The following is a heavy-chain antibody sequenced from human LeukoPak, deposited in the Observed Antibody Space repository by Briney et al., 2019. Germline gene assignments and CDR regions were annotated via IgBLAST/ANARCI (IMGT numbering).Heavy chain of an antibody. CDR3: ARYGGSPSNYFDY. Sequence: PSETLTLTCTVSGGSFSGYYWSWIRQPAGKGLEWIGYVYYSGSTNYNPSLKRRVTISVDTSKNQFSLKLNSVTAADTAVYYCARYGGSPSNYFDYWGQGTLVTVSS. J-gene: IGHJ4*02. CDR1: GGSFSGYY. V-gene: IGHV4-59*08. D-gene: IGHD1-26*01. CDR2: VYYSGST.